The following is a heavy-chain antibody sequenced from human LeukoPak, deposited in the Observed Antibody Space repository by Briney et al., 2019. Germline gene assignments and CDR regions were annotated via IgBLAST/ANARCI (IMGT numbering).Heavy chain of an antibody. V-gene: IGHV4-38-2*01. D-gene: IGHD3-10*01. J-gene: IGHJ4*02. CDR2: VFHSGKT. Sequence: ASETLSLTCAVSGYSISSGLYWAWIRQPPGKGLEWIGSVFHSGKTSYNSSLKSRVAMSADTSKNQFSLRLRSVTAADTAVYYCARVYYYGSGSYIWGQGTLVTVSS. CDR3: ARVYYYGSGSYI. CDR1: GYSISSGLY.